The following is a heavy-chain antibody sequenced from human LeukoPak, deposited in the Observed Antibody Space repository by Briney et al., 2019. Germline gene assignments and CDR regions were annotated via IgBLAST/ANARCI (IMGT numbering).Heavy chain of an antibody. V-gene: IGHV3-30*04. CDR1: GFTFSNYA. CDR3: ARDHGRDYGDYYFDY. CDR2: VSAAGTNK. D-gene: IGHD4-17*01. J-gene: IGHJ4*02. Sequence: PGTSLRLSCAASGFTFSNYAMHWVRQAPGKGLEWVAVVSAAGTNKYYVDSVKGRFTISRDNSKNTLYLQMNSLRAEDTAVYYCARDHGRDYGDYYFDYWGQGTLVTVSS.